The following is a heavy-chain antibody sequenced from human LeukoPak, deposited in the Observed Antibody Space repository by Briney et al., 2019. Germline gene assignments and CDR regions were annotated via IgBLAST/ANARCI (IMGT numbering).Heavy chain of an antibody. J-gene: IGHJ6*02. V-gene: IGHV3-30-3*01. CDR3: AGCGV. CDR2: ISFDGSNK. CDR1: GFTFGDHV. Sequence: GRSLRLSCAGSGFTFGDHVMSWVRHAPAKRLEWMAVISFDGSNKYYADSVKARFSLSRDNSQSTLYLQMNSLRPEDTAVYYCAGCGVWGHGTTVTVSS.